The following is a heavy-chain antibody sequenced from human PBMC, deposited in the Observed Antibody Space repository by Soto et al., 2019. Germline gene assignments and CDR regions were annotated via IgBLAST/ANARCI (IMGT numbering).Heavy chain of an antibody. CDR1: GFTFSSYW. V-gene: IGHV3-7*01. J-gene: IGHJ6*02. CDR3: ARLIAAAGTSFRYYYYGMDV. D-gene: IGHD6-13*01. CDR2: IKQDGSEK. Sequence: LRLSCAASGFTFSSYWMSWVRQAPGKGLEWVANIKQDGSEKYYVDSVKGRFTISRDNAKNSLYLQMNSLRAEDTAVYYCARLIAAAGTSFRYYYYGMDVWGQGTTVTVSS.